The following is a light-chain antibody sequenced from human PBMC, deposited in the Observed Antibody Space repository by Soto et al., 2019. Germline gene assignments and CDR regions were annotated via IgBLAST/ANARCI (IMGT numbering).Light chain of an antibody. Sequence: DIQMTQSPSSLSASVGDRVTISCRASQSISTYLNWYQQKPGKAPRLLIYAASGVQSGVPPRFSGSGSGTDFTLTISSLRPEDIATYFCQQSSSAPPWTFGQGTKVDNK. CDR3: QQSSSAPPWT. V-gene: IGKV1-39*01. J-gene: IGKJ1*01. CDR1: QSISTY. CDR2: AAS.